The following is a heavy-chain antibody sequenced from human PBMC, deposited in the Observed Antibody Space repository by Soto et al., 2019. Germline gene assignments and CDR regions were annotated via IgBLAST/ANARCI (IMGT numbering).Heavy chain of an antibody. V-gene: IGHV4-39*01. CDR1: GVSISDTSYY. CDR2: IYFNGNT. CDR3: ARQGSY. Sequence: QLQLQESGPGLVKPSETLSLTCTVSGVSISDTSYYWGRIRQPPGKGLEWIGTIYFNGNTFYNPSLKSRLTISVDTSSNQFSLRLTSVTAADTAVYYCARQGSYWGQGTLVAVSS. J-gene: IGHJ4*02.